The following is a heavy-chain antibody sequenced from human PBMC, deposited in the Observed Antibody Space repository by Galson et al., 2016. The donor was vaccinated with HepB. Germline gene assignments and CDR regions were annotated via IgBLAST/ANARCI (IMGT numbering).Heavy chain of an antibody. CDR1: GGSISSGGYY. CDR2: IYYSGST. V-gene: IGHV4-31*03. J-gene: IGHJ5*02. Sequence: TLSLTCTVSGGSISSGGYYWSWIRQHPGKGLEWIGYIYYSGSTYYNPSLKSRVTISVDTSKNQFSLRLSSVTAADTAVYYCAGEGYNTSLPWFDPWGQGTLVTVSS. D-gene: IGHD1-14*01. CDR3: AGEGYNTSLPWFDP.